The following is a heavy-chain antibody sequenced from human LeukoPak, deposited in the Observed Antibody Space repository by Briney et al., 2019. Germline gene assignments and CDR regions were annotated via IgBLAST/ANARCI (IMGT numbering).Heavy chain of an antibody. CDR1: GFTFSSYA. V-gene: IGHV3-23*01. CDR3: ARVRYGELDV. Sequence: GGSLRLSCAAPGFTFSSYAMSWVRPAPGKGLEWVSSMSGSGGSTYYADSVKGRFTISRDDPKNTLYLQMTSLRAEDTAVYYRARVRYGELDVWGQGTTVTVSS. D-gene: IGHD4-17*01. CDR2: MSGSGGST. J-gene: IGHJ6*02.